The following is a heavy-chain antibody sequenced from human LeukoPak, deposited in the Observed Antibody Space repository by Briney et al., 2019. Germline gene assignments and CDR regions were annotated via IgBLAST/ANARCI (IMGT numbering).Heavy chain of an antibody. CDR2: IYSGGST. Sequence: GGSLRLSCAASGFTVSSNYMSWVRQAPGKGLEWVSVIYSGGSTYYADYVKGRFTISRDNSKNTLYLQMNSLRAEDTAVYYCARVIAAAGTHWFDPWGQGTLVTVSS. CDR3: ARVIAAAGTHWFDP. J-gene: IGHJ5*02. D-gene: IGHD6-13*01. CDR1: GFTVSSNY. V-gene: IGHV3-53*01.